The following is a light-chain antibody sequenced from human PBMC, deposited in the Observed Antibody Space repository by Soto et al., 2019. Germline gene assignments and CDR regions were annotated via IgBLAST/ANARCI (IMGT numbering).Light chain of an antibody. CDR3: SSYTSSSTLV. CDR2: EVS. Sequence: QSVLIQPASVSGSPGQSITISCTGTSSDVGRYNYVSWYQQHPGRAPKLIIYEVSNRPSGVSDRFSGSKSGNTASLTISGLQAEDEADYHCSSYTSSSTLVFGTGTKVTVL. V-gene: IGLV2-14*01. CDR1: SSDVGRYNY. J-gene: IGLJ1*01.